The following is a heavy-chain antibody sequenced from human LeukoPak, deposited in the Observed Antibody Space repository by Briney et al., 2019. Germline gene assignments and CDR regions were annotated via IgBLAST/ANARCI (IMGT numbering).Heavy chain of an antibody. V-gene: IGHV3-21*01. Sequence: GGSLRLSCAASGFTFSSYSMNWVRQAPGKGLEWVSSISSSSYIYYADSVKGRFTISRDNAKNSLYLQMNSLRAEDTAVYYCARVYGDYDEGNNYFDYWGQGTLVTVSS. D-gene: IGHD4-17*01. J-gene: IGHJ4*02. CDR2: ISSSSYI. CDR3: ARVYGDYDEGNNYFDY. CDR1: GFTFSSYS.